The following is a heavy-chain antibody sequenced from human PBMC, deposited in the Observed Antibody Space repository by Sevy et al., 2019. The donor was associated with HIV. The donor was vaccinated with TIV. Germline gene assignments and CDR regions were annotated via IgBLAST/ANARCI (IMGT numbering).Heavy chain of an antibody. Sequence: SETLSLTCTVSGGSISSSSYYWGWIRQPPGKGLEWIGSIYYGGSTYYNPSLKSRVTISVDTSKNQFSLKLSSVTAADTAVYYCARRIAAAGTRQYAFDIWGQGTMVTVSS. CDR2: IYYGGST. D-gene: IGHD6-13*01. CDR3: ARRIAAAGTRQYAFDI. CDR1: GGSISSSSYY. J-gene: IGHJ3*02. V-gene: IGHV4-39*01.